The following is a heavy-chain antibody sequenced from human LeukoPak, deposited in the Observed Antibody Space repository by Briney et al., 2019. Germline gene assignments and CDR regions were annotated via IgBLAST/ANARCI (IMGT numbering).Heavy chain of an antibody. D-gene: IGHD2-15*01. CDR1: GFRFDDFA. V-gene: IGHV3-43*02. J-gene: IGHJ3*02. CDR3: AKEIDTLGTNAFDI. Sequence: PGGSLRLSCAASGFRFDDFAMHWVRQSPGKGLEWVSLVSADGAKSYYAESVRGRFTISRDNSKNSLYLQVNTLRSEDTAFYYCAKEIDTLGTNAFDIWGHGTLVTVSS. CDR2: VSADGAKS.